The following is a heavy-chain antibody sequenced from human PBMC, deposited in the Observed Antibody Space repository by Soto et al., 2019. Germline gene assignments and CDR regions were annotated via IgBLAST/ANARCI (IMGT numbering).Heavy chain of an antibody. Sequence: ASVKVSCKASGYTFTSYGISWVRQAPGQGLEWMGWISAYNGNTNYAQKLQGRVTMTTDTSTSTAYMELRSLRSDDTAVYYCARDGTDIVVVTNWLDTWGQGTLVTVSS. J-gene: IGHJ5*02. D-gene: IGHD2-15*01. CDR2: ISAYNGNT. V-gene: IGHV1-18*01. CDR3: ARDGTDIVVVTNWLDT. CDR1: GYTFTSYG.